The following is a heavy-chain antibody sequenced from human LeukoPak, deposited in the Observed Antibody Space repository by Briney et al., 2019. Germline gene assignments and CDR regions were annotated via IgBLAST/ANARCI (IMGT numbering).Heavy chain of an antibody. V-gene: IGHV3-7*01. J-gene: IGHJ6*04. Sequence: PGGSLRLSCAASGFTFNSYWMSWVRQAPGKGLEWVASVKEDGSEQYYVDSVRGRFIISRDNAKNSLYLQMNSLRAEDTAVYYCAELGITMIGGVWGKGTTVTISS. CDR1: GFTFNSYW. CDR2: VKEDGSEQ. CDR3: AELGITMIGGV. D-gene: IGHD3-10*02.